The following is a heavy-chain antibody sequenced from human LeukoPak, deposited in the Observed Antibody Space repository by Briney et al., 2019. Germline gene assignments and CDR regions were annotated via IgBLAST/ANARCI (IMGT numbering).Heavy chain of an antibody. Sequence: PGGSLRLSCAASGLTFSSYAMSWVRQAPGKGLEWVSAISGSGGSTYYADSVKGRFTISRDNSKNTLYLQMNSLRAEDTAVYYCAKDTRYSGSYYFVFDYWGQGTLVTVSS. CDR2: ISGSGGST. CDR3: AKDTRYSGSYYFVFDY. V-gene: IGHV3-23*01. J-gene: IGHJ4*02. D-gene: IGHD1-26*01. CDR1: GLTFSSYA.